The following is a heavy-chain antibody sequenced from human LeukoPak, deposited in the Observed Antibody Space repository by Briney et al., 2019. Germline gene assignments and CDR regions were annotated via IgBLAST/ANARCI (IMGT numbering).Heavy chain of an antibody. V-gene: IGHV3-48*03. CDR1: GFTFSSYE. CDR3: ARSGYCSSTSCYEGNFDY. D-gene: IGHD2-2*01. J-gene: IGHJ4*02. CDR2: ISSSGSTI. Sequence: GGSLRLSCAASGFTFSSYEMNWVRQAPGKGLEWFSYISSSGSTIYYADSVKGRFTISRDNAKNSLYLQMNSLSAEDTAVYYCARSGYCSSTSCYEGNFDYWGQGTLVTVSS.